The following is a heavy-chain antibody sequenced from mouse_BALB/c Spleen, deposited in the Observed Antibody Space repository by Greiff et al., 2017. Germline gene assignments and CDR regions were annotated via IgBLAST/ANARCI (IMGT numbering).Heavy chain of an antibody. CDR3: ERAACYGSSYFDD. D-gene: IGHD1-1*01. Sequence: EVKLLESGPGLVKPSQSLSLTCTVTGYSITSDYAWNWIRQFPGNKLEWMGYISYSGSTSYNPSLKSRISITRDTSKNQFFLQLNSVTTEDTATYYCERAACYGSSYFDDWGQGTTLTVAS. CDR1: GYSITSDYA. V-gene: IGHV3-2*02. CDR2: ISYSGST. J-gene: IGHJ2*01.